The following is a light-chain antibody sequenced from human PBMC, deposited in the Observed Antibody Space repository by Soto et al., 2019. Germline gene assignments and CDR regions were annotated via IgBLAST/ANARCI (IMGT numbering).Light chain of an antibody. Sequence: DIVMTQSPDSLAVSLGERVTINCKSSQSILYRSHNKNYLSWYQQKPGQPPKLLIYWASTRESGVPDRFSGSGSGTDFTLTISSLQAEDVAVYYCQQYYITPLTFGGGTKVEIK. CDR1: QSILYRSHNKNY. V-gene: IGKV4-1*01. J-gene: IGKJ4*01. CDR3: QQYYITPLT. CDR2: WAS.